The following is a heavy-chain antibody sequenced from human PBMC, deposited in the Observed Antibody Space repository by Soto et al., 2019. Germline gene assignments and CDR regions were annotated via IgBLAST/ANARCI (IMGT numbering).Heavy chain of an antibody. D-gene: IGHD1-26*01. Sequence: ASVKVSCKASGFTFTSSAVQWVRQARGQRLEWIGWIVVGSGNTNYAQKFQERVTITRDMSTSTAYMELSSLRSEDTAVYYCAAEVGATGYYCYYGMDVLGQGTTVTVSS. V-gene: IGHV1-58*01. J-gene: IGHJ6*02. CDR2: IVVGSGNT. CDR3: AAEVGATGYYCYYGMDV. CDR1: GFTFTSSA.